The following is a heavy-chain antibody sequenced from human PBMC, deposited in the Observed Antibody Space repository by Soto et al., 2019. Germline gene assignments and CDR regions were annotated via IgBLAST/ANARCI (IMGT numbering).Heavy chain of an antibody. Sequence: GGSLRLSCSASGFNFAAYTMSWVRLTPGKGLEWVGFIRRIAYGGTTDYAASVKDRFTISRDDSRKIVYLQMSRLKIEDTAVYYCSRSLAIDFDSWGQGTLVTVSS. J-gene: IGHJ4*02. CDR3: SRSLAIDFDS. V-gene: IGHV3-49*04. CDR1: GFNFAAYT. CDR2: IRRIAYGGTT.